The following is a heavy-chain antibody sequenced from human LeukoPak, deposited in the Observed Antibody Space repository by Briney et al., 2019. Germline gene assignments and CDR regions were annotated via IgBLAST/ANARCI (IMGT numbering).Heavy chain of an antibody. CDR2: INHSGST. J-gene: IGHJ4*02. CDR1: GGSFSGYY. D-gene: IGHD3-16*01. Sequence: SETLSLTCAVYGGSFSGYYWSWIRQPPGKGLERIGEINHSGSTNYNPSLKSRVTISVDTSKNQFSLKLSSVTAADTAVYYCARGSNYDYVWGSYGFDYWGQGTLVTVSS. CDR3: ARGSNYDYVWGSYGFDY. V-gene: IGHV4-34*01.